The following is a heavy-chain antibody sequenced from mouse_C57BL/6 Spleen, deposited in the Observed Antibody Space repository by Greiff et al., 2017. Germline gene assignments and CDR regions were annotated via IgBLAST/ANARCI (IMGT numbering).Heavy chain of an antibody. J-gene: IGHJ3*01. Sequence: DVMLVESGGGLVKPGGSLKLSCAASGFTFSSYAMSWVRQTPEKRLEWVGPISDGGSYTYYPDNFKGRFTISRDNAKNTLYLQMSHLTSEDTAMYYCARDYYGSSPAWFAYWGQGTLVTVSA. V-gene: IGHV5-4*01. CDR1: GFTFSSYA. CDR3: ARDYYGSSPAWFAY. CDR2: ISDGGSYT. D-gene: IGHD1-1*01.